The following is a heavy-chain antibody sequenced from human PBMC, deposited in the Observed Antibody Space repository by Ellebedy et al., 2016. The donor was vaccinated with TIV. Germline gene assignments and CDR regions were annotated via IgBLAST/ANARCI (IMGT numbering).Heavy chain of an antibody. Sequence: PGGSLRLSCAASEFTFSDFAMHWVRQAPGKGLEWVAVISYDGSNKYYANSVKGRFTISRDNSKNTLYLQMNSLRADDTAVYYCARDKTTETTRTFCLFDLWGRGSLVTVSS. CDR1: EFTFSDFA. V-gene: IGHV3-30-3*01. D-gene: IGHD4-11*01. CDR3: ARDKTTETTRTFCLFDL. J-gene: IGHJ2*01. CDR2: ISYDGSNK.